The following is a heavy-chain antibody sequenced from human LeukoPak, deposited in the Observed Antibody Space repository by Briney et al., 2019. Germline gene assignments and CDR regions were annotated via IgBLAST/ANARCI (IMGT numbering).Heavy chain of an antibody. Sequence: GGSLRLSCAASGFTFSRYGMHWVRQSPGQGLEWLVVISNDGIDKKYADSVKGRFTISRDTSKNTLYLQMISLRAEDTAVYYCAKDRKLGPADYYFDYWGQGTLVTVSS. CDR2: ISNDGIDK. CDR3: AKDRKLGPADYYFDY. V-gene: IGHV3-30*18. D-gene: IGHD7-27*01. J-gene: IGHJ4*02. CDR1: GFTFSRYG.